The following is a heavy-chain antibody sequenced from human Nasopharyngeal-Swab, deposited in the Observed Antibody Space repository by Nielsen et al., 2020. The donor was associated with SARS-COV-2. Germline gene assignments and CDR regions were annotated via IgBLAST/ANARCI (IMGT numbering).Heavy chain of an antibody. Sequence: SETLSLTCAVSGGSISSGGYSWSWIRQPPGKGLEWIGYIYHSGSTYYNPSLKSRVTISVDRSKNQFSLKLSSVTAADTAVYYCASSSWYWGRGLLDYWGQGTLVTVSS. J-gene: IGHJ4*02. CDR1: GGSISSGGYS. CDR3: ASSSWYWGRGLLDY. V-gene: IGHV4-30-2*01. CDR2: IYHSGST. D-gene: IGHD6-13*01.